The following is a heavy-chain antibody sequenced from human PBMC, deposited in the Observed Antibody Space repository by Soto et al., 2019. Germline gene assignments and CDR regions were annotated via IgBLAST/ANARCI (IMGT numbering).Heavy chain of an antibody. CDR2: ISYYASNK. CDR3: SRNYGEYCGLDY. D-gene: IGHD4-17*01. Sequence: GGSLRLSCAASGFTFSSYAMHWVRQAPGKGLEWVAVISYYASNKYYAHSVKARFTISTDNSKNTLYLQMNSLRPEDTAVYYCSRNYGEYCGLDYWGQGTLVTASS. J-gene: IGHJ4*02. V-gene: IGHV3-30-3*01. CDR1: GFTFSSYA.